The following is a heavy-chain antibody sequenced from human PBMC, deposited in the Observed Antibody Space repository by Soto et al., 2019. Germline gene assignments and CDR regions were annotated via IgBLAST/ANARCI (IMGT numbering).Heavy chain of an antibody. CDR2: IYYSGST. V-gene: IGHV4-59*01. CDR3: AREADYGDYGDAFDI. D-gene: IGHD4-17*01. CDR1: GGSISSYY. Sequence: SETLSLTCTVSGGSISSYYWSWIRQPPGKGLEWIGYIYYSGSTNYNPSLKSRVTISVDTSKNQFSLKLSSVTAADTAVYYCAREADYGDYGDAFDIWGKGTMVTVSS. J-gene: IGHJ3*02.